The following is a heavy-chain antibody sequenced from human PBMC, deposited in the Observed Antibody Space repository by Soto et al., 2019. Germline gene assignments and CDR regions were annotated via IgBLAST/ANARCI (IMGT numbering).Heavy chain of an antibody. J-gene: IGHJ5*02. CDR2: ISYDGGNT. V-gene: IGHV3-23*01. Sequence: PGGSLRLSCAASGFTFSSYAMHWVRQAPGRGLEWVSTISYDGGNTYYPHSVKGRFTISRDNSKNTLYLQMNSLRAEDAAVYYCAKGGIGGFDPWGQGTLVTVSS. D-gene: IGHD2-21*01. CDR1: GFTFSSYA. CDR3: AKGGIGGFDP.